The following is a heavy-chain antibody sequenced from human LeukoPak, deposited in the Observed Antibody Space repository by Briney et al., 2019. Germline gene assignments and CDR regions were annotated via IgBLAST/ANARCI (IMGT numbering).Heavy chain of an antibody. V-gene: IGHV3-7*01. CDR2: IKEDGREK. J-gene: IGHJ4*02. CDR3: ARDDGDL. CDR1: GFTFRGYW. Sequence: GGSLRLSCADSGFTFRGYWMKWVRQAPGQGLEWVASIKEDGREKFYVDSVKGRFTISRDDAKNSLYLQMDSLRVEDAAVYYCARDDGDLWGQGTLVTVSS.